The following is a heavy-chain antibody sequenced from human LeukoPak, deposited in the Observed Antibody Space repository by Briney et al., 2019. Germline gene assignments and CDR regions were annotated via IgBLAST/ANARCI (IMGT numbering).Heavy chain of an antibody. CDR1: GFTFSSYG. CDR3: AVHPHGQQLALGYFDY. D-gene: IGHD6-13*01. Sequence: GGSLRLSCAASGFTFSSYGMHWVRQAPGKGLEWVAVISYDGSNKYYADSVKGRFTISRDNSKNPLYLQMNSLRAEDTAVYYCAVHPHGQQLALGYFDYWGQGTLVTVSS. J-gene: IGHJ4*02. V-gene: IGHV3-30*03. CDR2: ISYDGSNK.